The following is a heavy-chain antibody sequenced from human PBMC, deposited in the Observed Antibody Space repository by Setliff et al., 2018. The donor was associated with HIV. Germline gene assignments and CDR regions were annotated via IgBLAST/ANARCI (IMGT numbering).Heavy chain of an antibody. CDR3: AHYYYDTSGQPFDY. V-gene: IGHV4-39*07. Sequence: SETLSLTCTVSGVSVNSGGYYWNWIRQPPGKGLEWIGSIYHSGSTYYNPSLKSRVTISVDTSKNQLSLKLSSVTAADTAVYYCAHYYYDTSGQPFDYWGQGTLVTVSS. CDR2: IYHSGST. D-gene: IGHD3-22*01. J-gene: IGHJ4*02. CDR1: GVSVNSGGYY.